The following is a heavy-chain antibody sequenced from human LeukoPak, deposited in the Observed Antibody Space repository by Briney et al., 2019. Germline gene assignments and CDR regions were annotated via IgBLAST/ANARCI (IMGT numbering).Heavy chain of an antibody. D-gene: IGHD2-8*01. J-gene: IGHJ4*02. Sequence: GGSLRLSCAASGFTFSSYSMNWARQAPGKGLEWVSYITGSSSTIYYADSVKGRFTTSRDNARNSLFLQMNSLRAEDTAVYYCATSNGHLDHWGQGTLVTVSS. V-gene: IGHV3-48*04. CDR2: ITGSSSTI. CDR1: GFTFSSYS. CDR3: ATSNGHLDH.